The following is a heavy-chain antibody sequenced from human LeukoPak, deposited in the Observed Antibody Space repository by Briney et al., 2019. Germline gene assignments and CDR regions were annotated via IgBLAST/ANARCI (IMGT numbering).Heavy chain of an antibody. D-gene: IGHD2-21*02. V-gene: IGHV4-34*01. Sequence: PSETLSLTCAVYGGSFSDYYWSWIRQPPGKGLEWIGEVNHSGTTNYNPSLKSRVTISGDTSKNQFSLKLSSVTAADTAVYYCASTFGDSSQNSWFDPWGQGTVVTVSS. CDR3: ASTFGDSSQNSWFDP. J-gene: IGHJ5*02. CDR2: VNHSGTT. CDR1: GGSFSDYY.